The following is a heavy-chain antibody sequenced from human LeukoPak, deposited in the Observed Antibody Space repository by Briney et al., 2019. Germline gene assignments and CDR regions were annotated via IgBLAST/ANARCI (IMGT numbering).Heavy chain of an antibody. CDR2: IWYDGSNQ. CDR1: GFTFSGYG. D-gene: IGHD3-22*01. Sequence: PGGSLRLSCAASGFTFSGYGMPWVRQAPGKGLEGVAVIWYDGSNQYSADSVTGRFTVSRDNSKSTLYLQMSSLRAEDTAVYYCARAPLDSNGYSFDYWGQGTLVTVSS. CDR3: ARAPLDSNGYSFDY. J-gene: IGHJ4*02. V-gene: IGHV3-33*01.